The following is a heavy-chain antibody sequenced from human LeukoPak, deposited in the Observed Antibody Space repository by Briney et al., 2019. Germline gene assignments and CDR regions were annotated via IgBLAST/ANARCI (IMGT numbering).Heavy chain of an antibody. CDR3: ASRYYDSSGYPDLGGYFQH. Sequence: SVKVSCKASGGTFSSYAISWVRQAPGQGLEWMGGIIPIFGTANYAQKFQGRVTITTDESTSTAYMELSSLRSEDTAVYYRASRYYDSSGYPDLGGYFQHWGQGTLVTVSS. J-gene: IGHJ1*01. V-gene: IGHV1-69*05. CDR2: IIPIFGTA. D-gene: IGHD3-22*01. CDR1: GGTFSSYA.